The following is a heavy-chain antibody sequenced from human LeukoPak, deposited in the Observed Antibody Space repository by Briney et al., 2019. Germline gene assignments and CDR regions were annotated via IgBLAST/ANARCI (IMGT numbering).Heavy chain of an antibody. V-gene: IGHV3-33*01. J-gene: IGHJ6*02. Sequence: GRPLRLSCAASGFTFSSYGMHWVRQAPGKGLEWVAVIWYDGSNKYYADSVKGRFTISRDNSKNTLYLQMNSLRAEDTAVYYCAREPSLRYFDWLPVYYYYGMDVWGQGTTVTVSS. CDR2: IWYDGSNK. CDR1: GFTFSSYG. CDR3: AREPSLRYFDWLPVYYYYGMDV. D-gene: IGHD3-9*01.